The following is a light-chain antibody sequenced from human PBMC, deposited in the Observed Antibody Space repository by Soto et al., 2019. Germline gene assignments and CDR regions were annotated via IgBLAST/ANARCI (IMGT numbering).Light chain of an antibody. Sequence: QSVLTQPPSVSGAPGQRVTISCTGSSSNIGADYDVHWYRXLPXXXXXXXXXGNSYRPSGVPDRFSGSKSGTSAYLAITGLQAEDEADYYCYSYDSSLSHNYVFGTGTKVTVL. CDR3: YSYDSSLSHNYV. CDR2: GNS. CDR1: SSNIGADYD. J-gene: IGLJ1*01. V-gene: IGLV1-40*01.